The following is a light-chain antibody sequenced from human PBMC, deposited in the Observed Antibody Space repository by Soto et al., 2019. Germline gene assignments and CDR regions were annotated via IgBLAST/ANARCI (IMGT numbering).Light chain of an antibody. CDR1: QSISSY. Sequence: DIQMTHSPSSVSASVGDRVTITCXSSQSISSYLNWYQQKPGKAPKLLIYAASTLQSGVPSRFSGSGSGTDFTLTISCLQSEDFATYYCQQYYSYPPWTFGQGTKVDI. J-gene: IGKJ1*01. CDR2: AAS. CDR3: QQYYSYPPWT. V-gene: IGKV1-39*01.